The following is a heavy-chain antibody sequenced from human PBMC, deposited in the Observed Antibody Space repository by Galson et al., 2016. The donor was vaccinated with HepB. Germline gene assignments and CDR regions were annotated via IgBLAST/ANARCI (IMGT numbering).Heavy chain of an antibody. V-gene: IGHV3-7*01. CDR1: GFTFSSYW. CDR2: IKQDGSEK. D-gene: IGHD6-13*01. Sequence: SLRLSCAASGFTFSSYWMSWVRQAPGKGLEWVANIKQDGSEKYYVDSVKGRFTISRDNAKNSLFLQMNSLRAEDTAVYYCARDSRRKPYSSSKGGLLDYWGQGTLVTVSS. J-gene: IGHJ4*02. CDR3: ARDSRRKPYSSSKGGLLDY.